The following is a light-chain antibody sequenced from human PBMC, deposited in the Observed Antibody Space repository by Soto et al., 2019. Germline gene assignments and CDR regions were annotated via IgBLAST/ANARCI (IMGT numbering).Light chain of an antibody. V-gene: IGLV2-8*01. CDR3: SSYAGSNYPYV. J-gene: IGLJ1*01. CDR2: EVT. CDR1: SGDVGAYDY. Sequence: QSVLTQPPSASGSPGQSVTISCTGTSGDVGAYDYVSWYQQHPGKAPKLLIYEVTKRPLGVPDRFSGSKSGNAASLTVSGLQAEDEADYYCSSYAGSNYPYVFATGTKLTVL.